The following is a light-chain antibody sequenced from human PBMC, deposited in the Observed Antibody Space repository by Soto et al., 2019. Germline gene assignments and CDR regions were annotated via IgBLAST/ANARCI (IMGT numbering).Light chain of an antibody. CDR2: KAS. J-gene: IGKJ2*01. CDR1: QTIDSW. CDR3: QQYNSYPYT. Sequence: DIQMTQSPSTLSASVGDRVTITCRASQTIDSWLAWYQQRPGKPPNLLIYKASSLESGVPSRFSGSGSGTEFTLTISSLQPDDFATYYCQQYNSYPYTFGQGTKVDIK. V-gene: IGKV1-5*03.